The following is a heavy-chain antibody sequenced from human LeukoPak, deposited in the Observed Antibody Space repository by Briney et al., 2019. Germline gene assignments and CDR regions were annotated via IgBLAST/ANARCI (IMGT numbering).Heavy chain of an antibody. V-gene: IGHV3-30*04. D-gene: IGHD4-17*01. CDR3: ARAEHDYGDYFLGY. CDR1: GFTFSSYA. CDR2: ISYVGSNK. Sequence: PGGSLRLSCAASGFTFSSYAMHWVRQAPGKGLEWVAVISYVGSNKYYADSAKGRFTISRDNSKNTLYLQMNSLRAEDTAVYYCARAEHDYGDYFLGYWGQGTLVTVSS. J-gene: IGHJ4*02.